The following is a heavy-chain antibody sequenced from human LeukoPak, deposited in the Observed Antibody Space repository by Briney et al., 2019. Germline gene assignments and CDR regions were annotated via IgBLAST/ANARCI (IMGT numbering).Heavy chain of an antibody. V-gene: IGHV7-4-1*02. CDR1: GYTFASCA. CDR2: INSNTGNP. D-gene: IGHD6-13*01. J-gene: IGHJ4*02. Sequence: GASVKVSCKASGYTFASCAINWVRQAPGQGLEWMGWINSNTGNPTYAQGFTGRFVFSLDTSVSTAYLQINNLKPEDTAVYYCLRDSGSIWYRIDHWDQGTPVTVSS. CDR3: LRDSGSIWYRIDH.